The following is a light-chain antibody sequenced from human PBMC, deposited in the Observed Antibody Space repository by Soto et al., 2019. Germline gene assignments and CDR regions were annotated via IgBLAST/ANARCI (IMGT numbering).Light chain of an antibody. CDR2: WAS. Sequence: DIVMTQSPDSLAVSLGERATINCKSSQSLSYSSNNKNYLAWYQQKPGQPPKLLISWASTRESGVPDRFSGSGSGTNFTLTISSLQAEDVAFYYCQQYYSAPYTFGQGTKLEIK. CDR1: QSLSYSSNNKNY. V-gene: IGKV4-1*01. J-gene: IGKJ2*01. CDR3: QQYYSAPYT.